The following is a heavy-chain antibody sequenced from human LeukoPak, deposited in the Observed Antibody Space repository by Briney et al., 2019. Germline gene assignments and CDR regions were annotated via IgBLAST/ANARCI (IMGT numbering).Heavy chain of an antibody. J-gene: IGHJ6*04. D-gene: IGHD3-10*01. Sequence: SETLSHTCAVSGYSISSGYYWGWIRQPPGKGLEWIGSIYHSGSTYYNPSLKSRVTISVDTSKNQFSLKLSSVTAADTAVYYCARDGGYYGSGSYYYYYGMDVWGKGTTVTVSS. V-gene: IGHV4-38-2*02. CDR3: ARDGGYYGSGSYYYYYGMDV. CDR2: IYHSGST. CDR1: GYSISSGYY.